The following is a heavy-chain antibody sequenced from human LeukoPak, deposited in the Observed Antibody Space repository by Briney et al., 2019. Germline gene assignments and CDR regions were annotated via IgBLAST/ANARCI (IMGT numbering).Heavy chain of an antibody. CDR1: GFTFSSYW. V-gene: IGHV3-74*01. D-gene: IGHD3-3*01. J-gene: IGHJ5*02. CDR3: ARDEGSYDFWSGYNTNWFGP. Sequence: GGSLRLSCAASGFTFSSYWMHWVRQAPGKGLVWVSRINSDGSSTSYADSVKGRFTISRDNAKNTLYLQMNSLRAEDTAVYYCARDEGSYDFWSGYNTNWFGPWGQGTLVTVSS. CDR2: INSDGSST.